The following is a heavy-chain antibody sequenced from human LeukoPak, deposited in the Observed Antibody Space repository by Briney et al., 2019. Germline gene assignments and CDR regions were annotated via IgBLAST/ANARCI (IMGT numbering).Heavy chain of an antibody. CDR3: ARRRYCNSTSCYAGAFDI. D-gene: IGHD2-2*01. Sequence: GGSLRLSRKGSGYSFTTYWIAWVRQMPGKGLEWMGIIYPGDSDTRYRPSFKGQVTISAEKSISTAYLQWSGLEASDSAMYYCARRRYCNSTSCYAGAFDIWGQGTMVTVSS. J-gene: IGHJ3*02. V-gene: IGHV5-51*01. CDR1: GYSFTTYW. CDR2: IYPGDSDT.